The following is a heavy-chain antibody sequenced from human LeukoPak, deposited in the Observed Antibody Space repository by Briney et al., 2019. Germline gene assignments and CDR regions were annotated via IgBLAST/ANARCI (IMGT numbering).Heavy chain of an antibody. CDR3: ARAKWVGTTDNWFDP. Sequence: GGSLRLSCAASGFTFSSYAMHWVRQAPGKGLEWVTVISYDGNNKYYADSVKGRFTISRDNSKNTLYLQMNSLRAEDTAVYYCARAKWVGTTDNWFDPWGQGTLVTVSS. J-gene: IGHJ5*02. CDR2: ISYDGNNK. D-gene: IGHD1-1*01. CDR1: GFTFSSYA. V-gene: IGHV3-30*04.